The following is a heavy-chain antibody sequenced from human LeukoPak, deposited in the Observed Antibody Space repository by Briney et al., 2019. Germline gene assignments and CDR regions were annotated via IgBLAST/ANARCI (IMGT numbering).Heavy chain of an antibody. CDR3: ARGSETSGWYDY. CDR2: ISGDGGST. V-gene: IGHV3-43*02. D-gene: IGHD6-19*01. Sequence: PGGSLRLSCAAPGFIFGNYAIHWVRQAPGKGLEWVSLISGDGGSTFYADSVRGRFTISRDNTRKSLSLQMSSLRSEDTALYYCARGSETSGWYDYWGQGTLVTVSS. J-gene: IGHJ4*02. CDR1: GFIFGNYA.